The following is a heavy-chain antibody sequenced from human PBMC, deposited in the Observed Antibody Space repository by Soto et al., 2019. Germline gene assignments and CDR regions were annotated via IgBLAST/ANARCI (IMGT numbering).Heavy chain of an antibody. V-gene: IGHV3-23*01. J-gene: IGHJ4*02. CDR1: GFTFSSYA. CDR2: ISGSGGST. CDR3: AKDDPYYYDSSGYELDY. Sequence: GGSLRLSCAASGFTFSSYAMSWVRQAPGKGLEWVSAISGSGGSTYYADSVKGRFTISRDNSKNTLYLQMNSLRAEDKAVYYCAKDDPYYYDSSGYELDYWGQGTLVTVSS. D-gene: IGHD3-22*01.